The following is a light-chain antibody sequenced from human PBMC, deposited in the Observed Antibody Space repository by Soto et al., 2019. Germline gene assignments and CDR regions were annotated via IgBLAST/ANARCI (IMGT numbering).Light chain of an antibody. CDR3: QP. J-gene: IGKJ2*01. CDR2: KAS. V-gene: IGKV1-5*03. Sequence: TLMTQSPYTLSASVVDRVTITCRARQSITSRLARYQQKPGKAPKPLIYKASSLESGVPSRFSGSGSGTEFTHPSSSLQPDDFATYDCQPFGQGTKLEIK. CDR1: QSITSR.